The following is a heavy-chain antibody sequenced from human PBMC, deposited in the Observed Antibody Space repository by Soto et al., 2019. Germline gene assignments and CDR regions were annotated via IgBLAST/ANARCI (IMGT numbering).Heavy chain of an antibody. CDR1: GGSISSYY. V-gene: IGHV4-4*07. D-gene: IGHD2-15*01. CDR3: AREMGYCSGGSCYYYYGMDV. Sequence: QVQLQESGPGLVKPSETLSLTCTVSGGSISSYYWSWIRQPAGKGLERIGRIYTSGSTNYNPSLNSGVTMSVDTSKNQFSLKLSSVTAADTAVYYCAREMGYCSGGSCYYYYGMDVWGQGTTVTVSS. J-gene: IGHJ6*02. CDR2: IYTSGST.